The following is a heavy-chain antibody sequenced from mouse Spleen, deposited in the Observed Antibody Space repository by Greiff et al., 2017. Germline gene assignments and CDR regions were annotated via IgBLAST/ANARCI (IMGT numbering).Heavy chain of an antibody. CDR3: TRRGAYYSLYAMDY. J-gene: IGHJ4*01. V-gene: IGHV1-15*01. CDR2: IDPETGGT. CDR1: GYTFTDYE. D-gene: IGHD2-12*01. Sequence: QVQLKESGAELVRPGASVTLSCKASGYTFTDYEMHWVKQTPVHGLEWIGAIDPETGGTAYNQKFKGKAILTADKSSSTAYMELRSLTSEDSAVYYCTRRGAYYSLYAMDYWGQGTSVTVSS.